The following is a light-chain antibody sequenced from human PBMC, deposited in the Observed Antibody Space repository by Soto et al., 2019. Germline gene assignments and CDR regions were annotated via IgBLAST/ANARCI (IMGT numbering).Light chain of an antibody. V-gene: IGKV1-39*01. CDR2: AAS. J-gene: IGKJ1*01. CDR3: QQSYSTLTWT. Sequence: EIQMTQSPSSLSACVGDGVTVTVGASQSISSYLNWYQQKPGKAPKLLIYAASSLQSGVPSRFSGSGSGTDFTLTTSSLQPEDFATYYCQQSYSTLTWTFGQGTKVDIK. CDR1: QSISSY.